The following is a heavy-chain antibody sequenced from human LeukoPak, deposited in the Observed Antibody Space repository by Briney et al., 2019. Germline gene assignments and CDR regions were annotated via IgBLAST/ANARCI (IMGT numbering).Heavy chain of an antibody. V-gene: IGHV3-23*01. D-gene: IGHD4-17*01. J-gene: IGHJ1*01. CDR3: AKDPYRYGDYPEYFQH. Sequence: GGSLRLSCAASGFTFSSYAMSWVRQAPGKGLEWVSAISGSGGSTYYADSVKGRFTISRDNSKNTLYLQMNSLRAEDTAVYYCAKDPYRYGDYPEYFQHWGQGTLVTVSS. CDR1: GFTFSSYA. CDR2: ISGSGGST.